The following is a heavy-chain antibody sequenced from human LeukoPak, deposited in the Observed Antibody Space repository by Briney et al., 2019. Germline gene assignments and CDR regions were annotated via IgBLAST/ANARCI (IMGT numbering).Heavy chain of an antibody. Sequence: ASVKVSRKASGYTFTSYGISWVRQAPGQGLEWMGWISAYNGNTNYAQKLQGRVTMTTDTSTSTAYMELRSLRSDDTAVYYCARVGADDYVWGSYRWDFDYWGQGTLVTVSS. V-gene: IGHV1-18*01. CDR2: ISAYNGNT. CDR3: ARVGADDYVWGSYRWDFDY. CDR1: GYTFTSYG. D-gene: IGHD3-16*02. J-gene: IGHJ4*02.